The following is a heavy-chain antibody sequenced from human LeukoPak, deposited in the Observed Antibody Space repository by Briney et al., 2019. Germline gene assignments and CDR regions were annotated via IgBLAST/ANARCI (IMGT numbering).Heavy chain of an antibody. Sequence: SETLSLTCTVSDYSISSDYYWGWIRQPPGKGLEWIGSIYHSGSTYYNPSLKSRVTISVDTSKNQFSLKLSSVTAADTAVYYCASRRYYYGPHDGGYWGQGTLVTVSS. D-gene: IGHD3-10*01. CDR1: DYSISSDYY. J-gene: IGHJ4*02. CDR3: ASRRYYYGPHDGGY. CDR2: IYHSGST. V-gene: IGHV4-38-2*02.